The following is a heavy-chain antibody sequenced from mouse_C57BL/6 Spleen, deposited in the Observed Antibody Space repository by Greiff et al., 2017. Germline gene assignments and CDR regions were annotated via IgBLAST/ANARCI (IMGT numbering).Heavy chain of an antibody. CDR3: ARHEDYGNYGGYFDV. Sequence: VQLQESGAELVKPGASVKLSCKASGYTFPEYTIHWVKQRSGQGLEWIGWFYPGSGSIKYNEKFQDKATLTADKSSSTVYMELSRLTSEDSAVYFCARHEDYGNYGGYFDVWGTGTTVTVSS. D-gene: IGHD2-1*01. J-gene: IGHJ1*03. V-gene: IGHV1-62-2*01. CDR1: GYTFPEYT. CDR2: FYPGSGSI.